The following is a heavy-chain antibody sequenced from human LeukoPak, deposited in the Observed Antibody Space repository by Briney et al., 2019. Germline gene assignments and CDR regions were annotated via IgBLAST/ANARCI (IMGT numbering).Heavy chain of an antibody. CDR3: AREPSGAAMVNGAFDI. CDR2: ISSSSSYI. Sequence: GGSLRLSCAASGFTFSSYGMSWVRQAPGKGLEWVSSISSSSSYIYYADSVKGRFTISRDNAKNSLYLQMNSLRAEDTAVYYCAREPSGAAMVNGAFDIWGQGTMVTVSS. D-gene: IGHD5-18*01. V-gene: IGHV3-21*01. J-gene: IGHJ3*02. CDR1: GFTFSSYG.